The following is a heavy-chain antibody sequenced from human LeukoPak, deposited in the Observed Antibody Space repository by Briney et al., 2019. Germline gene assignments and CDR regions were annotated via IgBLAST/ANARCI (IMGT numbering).Heavy chain of an antibody. J-gene: IGHJ4*02. CDR1: GFTFSNYW. D-gene: IGHD2-2*01. V-gene: IGHV3-74*01. Sequence: GGSLRLSCAASGFTFSNYWMHWVRQAPGKGLVWVSRINSDARSTSYADSVKGRFTISRDNAKNTLYLQMNSLRAEDTAVYYCARAPLHLAMYHYFDYWGQGTLVTVSS. CDR2: INSDARST. CDR3: ARAPLHLAMYHYFDY.